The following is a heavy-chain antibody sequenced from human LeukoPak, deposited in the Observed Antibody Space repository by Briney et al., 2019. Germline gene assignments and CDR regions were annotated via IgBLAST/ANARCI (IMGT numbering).Heavy chain of an antibody. D-gene: IGHD6-19*01. CDR1: GFTFSNYG. V-gene: IGHV3-33*01. Sequence: GGSLRLSCAPSGFTFSNYGMHWVRQAPGKGLEWVAVIWYDGTNKYYADSVKGRFNISRDNSKNTLYLQMNSLRAEDTAVYYCATDKGRKSGWSDYWGQGTLVTVSS. CDR3: ATDKGRKSGWSDY. CDR2: IWYDGTNK. J-gene: IGHJ4*02.